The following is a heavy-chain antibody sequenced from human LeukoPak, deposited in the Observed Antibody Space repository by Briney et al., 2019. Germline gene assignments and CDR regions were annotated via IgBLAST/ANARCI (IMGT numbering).Heavy chain of an antibody. J-gene: IGHJ4*02. D-gene: IGHD5-18*01. CDR3: AKRYPPSPSRIQLWIDY. V-gene: IGHV3-48*03. CDR2: FCGRGITT. CDR1: GYTFSGYE. Sequence: GGSLTLSCDASGYTFSGYEMNWVRQAPGKGLEWISYFCGRGITTYYADSVQGRFTISRVQAQTLLYMEMTSMRDDDTAVYYCAKRYPPSPSRIQLWIDYWGQGTLVTVSS.